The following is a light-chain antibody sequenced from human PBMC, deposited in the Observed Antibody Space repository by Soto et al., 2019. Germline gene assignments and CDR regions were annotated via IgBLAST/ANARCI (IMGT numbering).Light chain of an antibody. Sequence: QSALTQPPSVSGSPGQSVTISCTGTSSDVCSYNRVSWYRQPPGTAPKLIIYEVSNRPSGVPARFSGSKSGNTDSLTISGLQAEDESDYYCSLYSSSSTRFVFGTGTKLTVL. V-gene: IGLV2-18*01. CDR2: EVS. CDR3: SLYSSSSTRFV. J-gene: IGLJ1*01. CDR1: SSDVCSYNR.